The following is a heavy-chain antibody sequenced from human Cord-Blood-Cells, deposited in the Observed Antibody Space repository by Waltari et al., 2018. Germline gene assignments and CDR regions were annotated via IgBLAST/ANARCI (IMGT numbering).Heavy chain of an antibody. CDR1: GGTFSSYA. D-gene: IGHD5-12*01. V-gene: IGHV1-69*01. CDR2: IIPIFGTA. J-gene: IGHJ4*02. Sequence: QVQLVQSGAEVKKPGSSVKVSCKASGGTFSSYAISRVRQAPGQGLEWMGGIIPIFGTANYAQKFQGRVTITADESTSTAYMELSSLRSEDTAVYYCARARDGYNYNYFDYWGQGTLVTVSS. CDR3: ARARDGYNYNYFDY.